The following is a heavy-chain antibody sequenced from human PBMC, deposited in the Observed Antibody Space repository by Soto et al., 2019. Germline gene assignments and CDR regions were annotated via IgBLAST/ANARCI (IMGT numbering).Heavy chain of an antibody. J-gene: IGHJ6*02. D-gene: IGHD5-12*01. CDR2: IYYSGST. Sequence: TLSLTCTVSGGSISSGGYYWRWIRQHPGKGLEWIGYIYYSGSTYYNPSLKSRVTISVDTSKNQFSLKLSSVTAADTAVYYCARREMATIGDYYYGMDVWGQGTTVTGSS. CDR3: ARREMATIGDYYYGMDV. CDR1: GGSISSGGYY. V-gene: IGHV4-31*03.